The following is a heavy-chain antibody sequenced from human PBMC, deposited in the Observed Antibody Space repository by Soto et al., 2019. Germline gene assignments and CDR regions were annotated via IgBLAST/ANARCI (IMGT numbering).Heavy chain of an antibody. Sequence: ETLCLTCTVSGVAINAYYGSWIRQPPGKGLQWIGYIYSDGSTKYNPSLKSRVTISVDTSQNQLSLRLSSVTAADTAVYFCARRYEYIGDSSGVPHRPRGLDSCGEGTLVTLSS. V-gene: IGHV4-59*08. CDR1: GVAINAYY. CDR2: IYSDGST. D-gene: IGHD3-16*01. CDR3: ARRYEYIGDSSGVPHRPRGLDS. J-gene: IGHJ4*02.